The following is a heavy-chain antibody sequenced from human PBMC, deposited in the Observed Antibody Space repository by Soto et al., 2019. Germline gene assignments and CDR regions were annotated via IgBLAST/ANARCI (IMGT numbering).Heavy chain of an antibody. V-gene: IGHV3-23*01. J-gene: IGHJ5*02. D-gene: IGHD3-10*01. CDR3: AKEGILWFGELHPPQSFVL. CDR2: ISGSGGST. CDR1: GFTFSSYA. Sequence: GGSLRLSCAASGFTFSSYAMSWVRQAPGKGLEWVSAISGSGGSTYYADSVKGRFTISRDNSKNTLYLQMNSLRAEDTAVYYCAKEGILWFGELHPPQSFVLWGQGTLVIGSS.